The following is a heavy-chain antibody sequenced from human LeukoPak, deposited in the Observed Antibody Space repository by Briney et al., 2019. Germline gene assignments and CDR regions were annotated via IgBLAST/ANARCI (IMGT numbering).Heavy chain of an antibody. D-gene: IGHD6-19*01. V-gene: IGHV3-30*18. CDR3: AKPAVEQWLGY. Sequence: GGSLRLSCAASGFTFSSYGMHWVRQAPGKGLEWVAVISYDGSNKYYADSVRGRFTISRDNSKNTLYLQMNSLRAEDTAVYYCAKPAVEQWLGYWGQGTLVTVSS. CDR2: ISYDGSNK. CDR1: GFTFSSYG. J-gene: IGHJ4*02.